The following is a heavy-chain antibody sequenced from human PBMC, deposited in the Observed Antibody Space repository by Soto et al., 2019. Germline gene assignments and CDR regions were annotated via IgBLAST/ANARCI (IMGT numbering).Heavy chain of an antibody. J-gene: IGHJ4*02. D-gene: IGHD3-22*01. V-gene: IGHV1-18*04. CDR2: ISAYNGNT. Sequence: ASVKVSCKASGYTFTSYGISWVRQAPGQGLEWMGWISAYNGNTNYAQKLQGRVTMTTDTSTSTAYMELRSLRSDDTAVYYCARDSRITMIVVDSFDYWGQGTLVTVSS. CDR3: ARDSRITMIVVDSFDY. CDR1: GYTFTSYG.